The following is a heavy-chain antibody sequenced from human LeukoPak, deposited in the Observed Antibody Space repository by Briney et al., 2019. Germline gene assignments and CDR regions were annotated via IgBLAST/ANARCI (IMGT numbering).Heavy chain of an antibody. CDR3: ARTVGSFFH. CDR2: IYYSGST. V-gene: IGHV4-39*01. CDR1: GGSISSSSYY. J-gene: IGHJ4*02. Sequence: PSETLSLTCTVSGGSISSSSYYWAWIRQPPGKGLEWIGSIYYSGSTYQNPSLKSRVTISVDTSKNQFSLKLSSVTAADTAVYYCARTVGSFFHWGQGSLVTVSS. D-gene: IGHD1-26*01.